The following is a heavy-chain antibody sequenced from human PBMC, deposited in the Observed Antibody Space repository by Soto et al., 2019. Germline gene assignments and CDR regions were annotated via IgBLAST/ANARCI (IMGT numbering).Heavy chain of an antibody. V-gene: IGHV3-48*01. CDR3: ARDWVGDDILTGYYY. J-gene: IGHJ4*02. D-gene: IGHD3-9*01. CDR2: ISSSSSTI. Sequence: GGSLRLSFAASGFTFSSYSMNWVRQAPGKGLEWVSYISSSSSTIYYADSVKGRFTISRDNAKNSLYLQMNSLRAEDTAVYYCARDWVGDDILTGYYYWGQGTLVTVSS. CDR1: GFTFSSYS.